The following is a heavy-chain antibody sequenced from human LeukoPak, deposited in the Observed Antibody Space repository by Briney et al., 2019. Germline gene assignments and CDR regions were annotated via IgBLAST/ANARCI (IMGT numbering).Heavy chain of an antibody. Sequence: GGSLRLACEASGLTFRHSCLSGIRETPGEGVGWVANIHPDSSDKFYVDSIAGRFTISRDNTKNSLYLQIDNARLDDTGLYYCTRLPRETAGDYWGQGVPVIVSS. CDR3: TRLPRETAGDY. CDR1: GLTFRHSC. V-gene: IGHV3-7*03. J-gene: IGHJ4*02. CDR2: IHPDSSDK. D-gene: IGHD1-14*01.